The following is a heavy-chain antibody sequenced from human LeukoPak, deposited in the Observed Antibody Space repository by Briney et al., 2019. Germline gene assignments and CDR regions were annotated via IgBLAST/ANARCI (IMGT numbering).Heavy chain of an antibody. CDR3: ARGRVDYYDSSGYYYVDYFDY. CDR2: IKQDGSEK. CDR1: GFTFSSYW. Sequence: PGGSLRLSCAASGFTFSSYWMSWVRQAPGKGPEWVANIKQDGSEKYYVDSVKGRFTISRDNAKNSLYLQMNSLRAEDTAVYYCARGRVDYYDSSGYYYVDYFDYWGQGTLVTVSS. J-gene: IGHJ4*02. V-gene: IGHV3-7*01. D-gene: IGHD3-22*01.